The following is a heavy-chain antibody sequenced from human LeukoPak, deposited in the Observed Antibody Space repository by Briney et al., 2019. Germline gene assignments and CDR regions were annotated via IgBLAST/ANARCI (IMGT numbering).Heavy chain of an antibody. D-gene: IGHD4-17*01. CDR2: ISGYNGDT. Sequence: ASVKVSCKASGFNFTNHHITWVRQAPGKGLEWLGWISGYNGDTTYAQKLQGRVTMTTDTSATTAYMELRSLRSDDTAVYYCARHVTTVTTDYWGQGTLITVSS. J-gene: IGHJ4*02. CDR3: ARHVTTVTTDY. V-gene: IGHV1-18*01. CDR1: GFNFTNHH.